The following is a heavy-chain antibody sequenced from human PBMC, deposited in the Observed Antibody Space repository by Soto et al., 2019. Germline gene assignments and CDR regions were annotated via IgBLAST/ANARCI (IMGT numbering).Heavy chain of an antibody. CDR2: IIPIFGTA. V-gene: IGHV1-69*05. J-gene: IGHJ4*02. CDR1: GGTFSSYA. D-gene: IGHD3-10*01. CDR3: ARSGSGSYDY. Sequence: ASVKVSFKASGGTFSSYAISWVRQAPGQGLEWMGGIIPIFGTANYAQKFQGRVTMTTDTSTSTAYMELRSLRSDDTAVYYCARSGSGSYDYWGQGTLVTVSS.